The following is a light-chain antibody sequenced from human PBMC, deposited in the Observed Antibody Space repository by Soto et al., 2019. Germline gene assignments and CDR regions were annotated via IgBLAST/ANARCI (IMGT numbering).Light chain of an antibody. CDR1: SSDVGGYNY. CDR3: SSYAGSSDNV. V-gene: IGLV2-8*01. J-gene: IGLJ1*01. Sequence: QSVLTQPPSASGSPGQSVTISCTGTSSDVGGYNYVSWYQHHPGKAPKLMIYEVSKRPSGVPDRFSGSKSANTASLTVSGLQAEDEDDYYCSSYAGSSDNVFGTGTKLTVL. CDR2: EVS.